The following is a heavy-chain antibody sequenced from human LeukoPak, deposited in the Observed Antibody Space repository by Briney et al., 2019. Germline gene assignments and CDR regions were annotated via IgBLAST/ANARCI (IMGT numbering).Heavy chain of an antibody. CDR3: TRYSYGHSDY. J-gene: IGHJ4*02. D-gene: IGHD5-18*01. Sequence: GGSLRLPCAASGFTFSNAWMTWVRQAPGQGLEWVGRIKSRTDGGTTDYAAPVKGRYTISRDDSKNTLYLQMSSLKTEDTAVYYCTRYSYGHSDYWGQGTLVTVSS. CDR1: GFTFSNAW. CDR2: IKSRTDGGTT. V-gene: IGHV3-15*01.